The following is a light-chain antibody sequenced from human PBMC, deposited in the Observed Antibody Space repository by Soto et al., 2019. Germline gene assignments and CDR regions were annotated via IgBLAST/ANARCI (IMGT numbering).Light chain of an antibody. J-gene: IGKJ4*01. CDR1: QDISNY. Sequence: DIQMTQSPSSLSASVGDRVTITCQASQDISNYLNWYQQKPGKAPKLLIYDASNLETGVPSRFSGSGSGTDFTFTISSLQPKDIATYDCQQYDNLPLAVGGGTKVEIK. V-gene: IGKV1-33*01. CDR3: QQYDNLPLA. CDR2: DAS.